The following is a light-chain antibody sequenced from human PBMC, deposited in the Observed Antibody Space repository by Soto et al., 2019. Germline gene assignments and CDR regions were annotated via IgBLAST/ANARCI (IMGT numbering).Light chain of an antibody. CDR3: QQYGGSPPKYT. J-gene: IGKJ2*01. Sequence: EIVLTQSPGTLSLSPGERAALSCRASQSVSSASLAWYQQKPGQAPRLLIYDASSRATDIPDRFSGSGSGTDFTLTISRLEPEDFAVYYCQQYGGSPPKYTFGQGTTLEIK. CDR2: DAS. V-gene: IGKV3-20*01. CDR1: QSVSSAS.